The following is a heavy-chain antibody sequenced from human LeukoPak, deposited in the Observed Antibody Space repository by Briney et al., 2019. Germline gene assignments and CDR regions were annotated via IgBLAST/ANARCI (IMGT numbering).Heavy chain of an antibody. CDR1: GGSISSDSYY. CDR3: ARDSSVVTSSDAFDI. Sequence: SETLSLTCSVSGGSISSDSYYWGWVRQPPGEGLEWIGNVYYSGSTYNNPSLKSRVTISVDASKNLFSLRLTSVTAADTAVYYCARDSSVVTSSDAFDIWGPGTMVTVSS. V-gene: IGHV4-39*07. J-gene: IGHJ3*02. D-gene: IGHD2-21*02. CDR2: VYYSGST.